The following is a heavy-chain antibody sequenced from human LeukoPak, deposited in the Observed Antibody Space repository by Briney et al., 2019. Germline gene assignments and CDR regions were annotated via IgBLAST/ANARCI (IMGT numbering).Heavy chain of an antibody. V-gene: IGHV4-39*07. J-gene: IGHJ4*02. CDR1: GGSISSYY. D-gene: IGHD1-26*01. CDR2: IYYSGST. CDR3: ASDLGVTRWELHFDY. Sequence: RPSETLSLTCTVSGGSISSYYWGWIRQPPGKGLEWIGSIYYSGSTYHNPSLKSRVTISVDTSKNQFSLKLSSVTAADTAVYYCASDLGVTRWELHFDYWGQGTLVTVSS.